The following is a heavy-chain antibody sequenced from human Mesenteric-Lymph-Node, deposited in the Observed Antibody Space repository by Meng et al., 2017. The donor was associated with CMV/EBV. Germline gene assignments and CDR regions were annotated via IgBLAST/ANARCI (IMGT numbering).Heavy chain of an antibody. CDR2: ISYDGSNK. CDR1: GFIFSNYG. J-gene: IGHJ6*02. CDR3: ARVGSSSSYYYYGMDV. D-gene: IGHD6-6*01. Sequence: GESLKISCAASGFIFSNYGMHWVRQAPGKGLEWVAVISYDGSNKYYADSVKGRFTISRDNAKNSLYLQMNSLRAEDTAVYYCARVGSSSSYYYYGMDVWGQGTTVTVSS. V-gene: IGHV3-30*12.